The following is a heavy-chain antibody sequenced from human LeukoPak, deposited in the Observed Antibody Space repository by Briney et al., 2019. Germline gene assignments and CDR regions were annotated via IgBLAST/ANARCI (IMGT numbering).Heavy chain of an antibody. CDR2: IYYSGST. Sequence: PSQTLSLTCPVSGGSISSGGYYWRWIRQHPGKGLEWIGYIYYSGSTYYNPSLKSRVTISVDTSKNQFSLKLSSVTAADTAVYYCARDHDYGDYSYGMDVWGQGTTVTVSS. D-gene: IGHD4-17*01. V-gene: IGHV4-31*03. CDR1: GGSISSGGYY. CDR3: ARDHDYGDYSYGMDV. J-gene: IGHJ6*02.